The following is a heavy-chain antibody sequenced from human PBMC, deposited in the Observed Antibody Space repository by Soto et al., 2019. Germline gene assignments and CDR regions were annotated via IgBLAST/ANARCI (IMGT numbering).Heavy chain of an antibody. CDR3: ARRGYCSGGSCYSDYYYYGIDV. J-gene: IGHJ6*02. V-gene: IGHV1-69*01. CDR1: GGTFSSYA. Sequence: QVQLVQSGAEVKKPGSSVKVSCKASGGTFSSYAISWVRQAPGQGLEWMGGIIPIFGTANYAQKFQGRVTITADESTSTAYMELSSLRSEDTAVYYCARRGYCSGGSCYSDYYYYGIDVWGQGTTVTVSS. CDR2: IIPIFGTA. D-gene: IGHD2-15*01.